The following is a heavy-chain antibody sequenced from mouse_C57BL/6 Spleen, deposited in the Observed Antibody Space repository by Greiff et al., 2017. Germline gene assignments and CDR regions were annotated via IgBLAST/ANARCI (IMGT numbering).Heavy chain of an antibody. Sequence: VQLQQSGPELVKPGASVKLSCKASGYTFTSYDINWVKQRPGQGLEWIGWIYPRDGSTTYNEKFKGKATLTVDTSSSTAYMELHSLTSEDSAVYFCERDYDNDGAMDYWGQGTSVTVSS. J-gene: IGHJ4*01. D-gene: IGHD2-4*01. CDR2: IYPRDGST. CDR3: ERDYDNDGAMDY. CDR1: GYTFTSYD. V-gene: IGHV1-85*01.